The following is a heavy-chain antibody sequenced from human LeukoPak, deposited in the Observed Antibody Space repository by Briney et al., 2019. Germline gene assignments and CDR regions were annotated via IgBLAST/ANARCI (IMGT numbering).Heavy chain of an antibody. Sequence: GRSLRLSCAASGFTFSSYAMHWVRQAPGKGLEWVAVISYDGSNKYYADSVKGRFTISRDNSKNTLYLQMNSLRAEDTAVYYCARDYYYDSNGYYGPAVYWGQGTLVTVSS. J-gene: IGHJ4*02. CDR3: ARDYYYDSNGYYGPAVY. CDR1: GFTFSSYA. V-gene: IGHV3-30-3*01. D-gene: IGHD3-22*01. CDR2: ISYDGSNK.